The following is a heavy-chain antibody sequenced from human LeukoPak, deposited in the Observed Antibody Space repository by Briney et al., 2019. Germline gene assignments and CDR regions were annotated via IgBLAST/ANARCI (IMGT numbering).Heavy chain of an antibody. CDR1: GGSISSSSYY. J-gene: IGHJ4*02. Sequence: SETLSLTCTVSGGSISSSSYYWGWIRQPPGKGLEWIGSIYYSGSTYYNPSLESRVTISVDTSKNQFSLELSSVTAADTAVYYCARQNGYMISYWGQGTLVTVSS. CDR3: ARQNGYMISY. D-gene: IGHD5-24*01. V-gene: IGHV4-39*01. CDR2: IYYSGST.